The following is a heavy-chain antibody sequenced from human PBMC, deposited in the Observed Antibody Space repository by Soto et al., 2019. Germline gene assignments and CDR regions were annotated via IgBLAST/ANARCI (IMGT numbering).Heavy chain of an antibody. J-gene: IGHJ6*02. V-gene: IGHV3-23*01. CDR1: GFTFSSYA. D-gene: IGHD3-10*01. Sequence: GGSLRHSCAASGFTFSSYAMSWVRQAPGKGLEWVSAISGSGGSTYYADSVKGRFTISRDNSKNTLYLQMNSLRAEDTAVYYCAKGKSTVVRYYGMDVWGQGTTFTVSS. CDR3: AKGKSTVVRYYGMDV. CDR2: ISGSGGST.